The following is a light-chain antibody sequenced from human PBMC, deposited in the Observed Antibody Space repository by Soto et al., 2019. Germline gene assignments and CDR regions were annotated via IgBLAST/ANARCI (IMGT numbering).Light chain of an antibody. CDR1: SSNIGSNT. CDR3: ASWDDGLNGPV. Sequence: QAVVTQPPSVSAAPRQRVTISCSGSSSNIGSNTVSWYQQIPGKTPQLLIFFDDLLSSGVSDRFSGSKSGASASLAISGLQSDDEAEYDCASWDDGLNGPVFGGGNKVTVL. J-gene: IGLJ2*01. CDR2: FDD. V-gene: IGLV1-36*01.